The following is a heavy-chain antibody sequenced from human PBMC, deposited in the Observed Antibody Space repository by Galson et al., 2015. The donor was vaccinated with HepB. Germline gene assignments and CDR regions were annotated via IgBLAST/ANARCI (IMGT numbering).Heavy chain of an antibody. D-gene: IGHD6-13*01. J-gene: IGHJ4*02. V-gene: IGHV3-74*01. CDR2: INSDGTYI. Sequence: SLRLSCAASGFTFSSYWMHWVRQAPGKGLVWVSRINSDGTYITYADSVKGRFTISRDNAKNTLYLQMNSPRAEDTALYYCARTRGAAAGICDYGGQGTLVTVSS. CDR1: GFTFSSYW. CDR3: ARTRGAAAGICDY.